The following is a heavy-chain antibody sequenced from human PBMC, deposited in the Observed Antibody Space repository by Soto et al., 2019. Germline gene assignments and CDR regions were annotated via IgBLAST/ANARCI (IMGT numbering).Heavy chain of an antibody. V-gene: IGHV3-74*01. CDR3: LSRVLGPY. CDR1: GFTFSSYY. Sequence: GGSLRLSCAASGFTFSSYYMHWVRQAPGKGLVWVSRINSDGSDTNYADSVKGRFTVSRDNAKNTLYAQMNSLRAEDPAVYYCLSRVLGPYWGEGALVTVSS. J-gene: IGHJ4*02. CDR2: INSDGSDT. D-gene: IGHD2-2*01.